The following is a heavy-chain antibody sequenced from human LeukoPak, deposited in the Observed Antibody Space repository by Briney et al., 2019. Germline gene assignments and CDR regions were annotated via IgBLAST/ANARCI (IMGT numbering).Heavy chain of an antibody. CDR2: INSYGSST. Sequence: PGGSLRLSCAASGFTFSSYWMHWVRQAPGKGLVWDSRINSYGSSTSYADSVKGRFTISRDNAKNTLYLQMNSLRAEDTAVYYCARDTVLWFGESYDPYNWFDPWGQGTLVTVSS. J-gene: IGHJ5*02. CDR3: ARDTVLWFGESYDPYNWFDP. D-gene: IGHD3-10*01. CDR1: GFTFSSYW. V-gene: IGHV3-74*01.